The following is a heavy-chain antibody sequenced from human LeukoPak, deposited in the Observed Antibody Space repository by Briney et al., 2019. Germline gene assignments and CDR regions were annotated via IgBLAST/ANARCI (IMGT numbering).Heavy chain of an antibody. D-gene: IGHD5-18*01. CDR2: ISSSSSTI. V-gene: IGHV3-48*02. CDR1: GFTFSSYS. CDR3: ARGGGGYTAMVPYYYYYYGMDV. J-gene: IGHJ6*02. Sequence: PGGSLRLSGAASGFTFSSYSMNGVGQAPGRGLEWFSYISSSSSTIYYADSVKGRFTISRDNAKHSLYLQMNRLRDEDTAVYYCARGGGGYTAMVPYYYYYYGMDVWGQGTTVTVSS.